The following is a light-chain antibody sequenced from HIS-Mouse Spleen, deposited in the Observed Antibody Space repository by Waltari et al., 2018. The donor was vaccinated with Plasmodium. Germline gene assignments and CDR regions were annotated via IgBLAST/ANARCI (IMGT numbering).Light chain of an antibody. CDR2: EGS. CDR1: SSDVGSYNL. Sequence: QSALTQPASVSGSPGQSITISCTGTSSDVGSYNLVSWYQQHPGKAPKLMIYEGSKRPSGVLNRSSGPKSVNTAPLTFSGLQAEDEADYYCVSYAGSTTFVVVGGGTTLTVL. J-gene: IGLJ2*01. V-gene: IGLV2-23*03. CDR3: VSYAGSTTFVV.